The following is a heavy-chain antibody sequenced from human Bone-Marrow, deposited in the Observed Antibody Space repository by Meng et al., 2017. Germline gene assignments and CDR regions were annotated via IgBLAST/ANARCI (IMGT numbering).Heavy chain of an antibody. CDR1: GGSISSSNW. Sequence: SETLSLTCAVSGGSISSSNWWNWVRQPPGKGLEWIGEISHSGSTNYNPSLKSRVTISVDKSKNQFSLKLSSVTSADTAVYYCARDLGSTEYYYYGMDVWGQGTTVTVSS. CDR3: ARDLGSTEYYYYGMDV. J-gene: IGHJ6*02. CDR2: ISHSGST. V-gene: IGHV4-4*02. D-gene: IGHD5/OR15-5a*01.